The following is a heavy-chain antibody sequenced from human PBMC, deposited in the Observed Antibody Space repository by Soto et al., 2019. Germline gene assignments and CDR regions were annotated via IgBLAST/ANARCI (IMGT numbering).Heavy chain of an antibody. D-gene: IGHD1-26*01. CDR3: ARGSRRAYYFDY. CDR1: GFTFSDYY. V-gene: IGHV3-11*06. CDR2: ISSSSSYT. J-gene: IGHJ4*02. Sequence: GGSLRLSCAASGFTFSDYYMSWIRQAPGKGLEWVSYISSSSSYTNYADSVKGRFTISRDNAKNSLYLQMNSLRAEDTAVYYCARGSRRAYYFDYWGQGTLVTVSS.